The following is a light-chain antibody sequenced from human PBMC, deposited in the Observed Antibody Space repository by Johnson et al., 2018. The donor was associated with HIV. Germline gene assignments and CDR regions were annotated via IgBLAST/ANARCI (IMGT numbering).Light chain of an antibody. V-gene: IGLV1-51*01. CDR3: GTWDSSLSSYV. J-gene: IGLJ1*01. CDR2: DNN. CDR1: SSNIGNNF. Sequence: QSVLTQPPSVSAAPGQRVTRSYSGSSSNIGNNFVSWFRQLPLRAPKVLIYDNNERPSGLPGRFSGSTSGTSATLGITGLQTGDEADYYCGTWDSSLSSYVFGIGTKVTVL.